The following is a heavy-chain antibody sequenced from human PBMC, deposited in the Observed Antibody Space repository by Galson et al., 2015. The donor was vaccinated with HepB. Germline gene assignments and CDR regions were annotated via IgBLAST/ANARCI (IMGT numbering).Heavy chain of an antibody. V-gene: IGHV3-23*01. D-gene: IGHD2-8*01. Sequence: SLRLSCAASGFTFSRYAMTWVRQAPGKGLEWISSITSNGGRTFYTNSVKGRFTISRDNSRNTVVLQLSIPRPEDTAVYYCAKDGIMVSNNPYQLHFWGQGTLVSVSS. J-gene: IGHJ4*02. CDR2: ITSNGGRT. CDR3: AKDGIMVSNNPYQLHF. CDR1: GFTFSRYA.